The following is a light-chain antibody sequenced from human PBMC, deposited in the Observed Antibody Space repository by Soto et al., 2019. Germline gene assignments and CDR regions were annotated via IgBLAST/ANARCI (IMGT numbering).Light chain of an antibody. J-gene: IGKJ1*01. CDR3: QHYNSYSEA. V-gene: IGKV3-15*01. CDR2: GAS. CDR1: QSISDT. Sequence: EIVMTQSPATLSVSPGGRATLSCRASQSISDTLAWYQQKPGQAPRLLIYGASTRATGFPARFSGSGSGAEFTLTISSLQPDDFATYYCQHYNSYSEAFGQGTKVELK.